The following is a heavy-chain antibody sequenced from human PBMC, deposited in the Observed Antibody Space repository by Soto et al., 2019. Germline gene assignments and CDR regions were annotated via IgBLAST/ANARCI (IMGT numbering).Heavy chain of an antibody. V-gene: IGHV2-5*02. CDR2: IYWDDDK. J-gene: IGHJ4*02. CDR1: GFSLSTSGVG. CDR3: AHSLGYCSGGSCYAPILFDY. D-gene: IGHD2-15*01. Sequence: QITLKESGPTLVKPTQTLTLTCTFSGFSLSTSGVGVGWIRQPPGKALEWLALIYWDDDKRYSPSLKSRLTITKDTSKNQVVLTMTNMDPVDTATYYCAHSLGYCSGGSCYAPILFDYWGQGTLVTVSS.